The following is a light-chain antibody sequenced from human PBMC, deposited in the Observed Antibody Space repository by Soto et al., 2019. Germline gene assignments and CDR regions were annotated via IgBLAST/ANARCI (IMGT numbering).Light chain of an antibody. V-gene: IGLV2-14*01. CDR2: DVS. CDR1: SSDVGGYNY. Sequence: QSALTQPASVSGSPGQSITISCTGTSSDVGGYNYVSWYQQHPGKAPKLMIYDVSNRPSGVSYRFSGSKSGNTASLTISGLQAEDEADYYYSSYTSGSTLVIFGGGAKLTVL. J-gene: IGLJ2*01. CDR3: SSYTSGSTLVI.